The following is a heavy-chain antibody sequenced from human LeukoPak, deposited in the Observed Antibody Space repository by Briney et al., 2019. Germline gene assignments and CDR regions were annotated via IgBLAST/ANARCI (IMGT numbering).Heavy chain of an antibody. D-gene: IGHD4-11*01. CDR1: GFTFSSYW. CDR3: ASSSTVTTSLYYYYMDV. CDR2: ISYDGSNK. J-gene: IGHJ6*03. Sequence: GGSLRLSCAASGFTFSSYWMTWVRQAPGKGLEWVAVISYDGSNKYYADSVKGRFTISRDNSKNTLYLQMNSLRAEDTAVYYCASSSTVTTSLYYYYMDVWGKGTTVTVSS. V-gene: IGHV3-30*03.